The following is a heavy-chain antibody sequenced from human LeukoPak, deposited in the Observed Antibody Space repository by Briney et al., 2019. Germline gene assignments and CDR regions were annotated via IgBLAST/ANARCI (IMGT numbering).Heavy chain of an antibody. V-gene: IGHV3-7*01. CDR2: INEDGSQT. J-gene: IGHJ4*02. Sequence: GGSLRLSCAASGFSFGSFWMTWIRQAPGKGLEWVGHINEDGSQTNYIDSVTGRFTISRDNTKDSLYLQMNSLRAEDTAVYFCVRDVGYFHFDSWGQGILVTVSS. CDR1: GFSFGSFW. D-gene: IGHD1-1*01. CDR3: VRDVGYFHFDS.